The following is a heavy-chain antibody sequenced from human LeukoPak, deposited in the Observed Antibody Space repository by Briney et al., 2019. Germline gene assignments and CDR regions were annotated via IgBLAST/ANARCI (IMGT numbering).Heavy chain of an antibody. CDR2: INPNSGGT. CDR3: ARGGGIAARPVDY. J-gene: IGHJ4*02. V-gene: IGHV1-2*06. Sequence: GASVKVSCKASGDTFTGYYMHWVRQAPGQGLEWMGRINPNSGGTNYAQKFQGRVTMTRDTSISTAYMELSRLRSDDTAVYYCARGGGIAARPVDYWGQGTLVTVSS. D-gene: IGHD6-6*01. CDR1: GDTFTGYY.